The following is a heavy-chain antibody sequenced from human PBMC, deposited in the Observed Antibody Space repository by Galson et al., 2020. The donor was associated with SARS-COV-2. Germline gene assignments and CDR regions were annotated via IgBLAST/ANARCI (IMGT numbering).Heavy chain of an antibody. Sequence: GGSLRLSCAASGFTFSSYGMHWVRQAPGKGLEWVAVISYDGSNKYYADSVKGRFTISRDNSKTTLYLQMTSLRAEDTAVYYCAKDEEYYDILTGYFPVEYYYYYYMDVWGKGTTVTVSS. CDR2: ISYDGSNK. D-gene: IGHD3-9*01. J-gene: IGHJ6*03. V-gene: IGHV3-30*18. CDR3: AKDEEYYDILTGYFPVEYYYYYYMDV. CDR1: GFTFSSYG.